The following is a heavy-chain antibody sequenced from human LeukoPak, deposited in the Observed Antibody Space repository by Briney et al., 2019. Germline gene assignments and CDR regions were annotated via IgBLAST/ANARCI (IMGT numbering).Heavy chain of an antibody. D-gene: IGHD3-10*01. CDR3: ARPTMVRGVIIGVDY. CDR2: IYTSGST. Sequence: SSETLSLTCTVSGGSISSYYWSWIRQPPGKGLEWIGRIYTSGSTNYNPSLKSRVTISVDTSKNQFSLKLSSVTAADTAVYYCARPTMVRGVIIGVDYWGQGTLVTVSS. J-gene: IGHJ4*02. CDR1: GGSISSYY. V-gene: IGHV4-4*07.